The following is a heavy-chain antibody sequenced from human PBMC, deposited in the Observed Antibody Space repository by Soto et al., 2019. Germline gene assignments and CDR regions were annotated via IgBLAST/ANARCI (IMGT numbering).Heavy chain of an antibody. V-gene: IGHV3-23*01. Sequence: GGSLRLSCAASGFTFSSYAMSWVRQAPGKGLEWVSVISGSGGSTYYADSVKGRFTISRDNSKNTLYLQMNSLRAEDTAVYYCARDLGAGRFLYYYSYGMDVWGQGTTVTVSS. CDR1: GFTFSSYA. J-gene: IGHJ6*02. D-gene: IGHD3-16*01. CDR2: ISGSGGST. CDR3: ARDLGAGRFLYYYSYGMDV.